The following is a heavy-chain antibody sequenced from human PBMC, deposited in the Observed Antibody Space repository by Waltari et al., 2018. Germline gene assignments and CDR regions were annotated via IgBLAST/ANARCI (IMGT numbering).Heavy chain of an antibody. V-gene: IGHV4-38-2*01. CDR1: GYSISNGYL. CDR2: IFHNGGT. D-gene: IGHD1-7*01. Sequence: QVQLQESGPGLVKPSETLSLTCAVSGYSISNGYLWGWIRQPPGKGLEWIGSIFHNGGTYDNPSLKSRVTMSVDTSRNQFSLKLTSVTATDTAVYYCARQHQLQNNVFEMLGQGTMVTVSS. J-gene: IGHJ3*02. CDR3: ARQHQLQNNVFEM.